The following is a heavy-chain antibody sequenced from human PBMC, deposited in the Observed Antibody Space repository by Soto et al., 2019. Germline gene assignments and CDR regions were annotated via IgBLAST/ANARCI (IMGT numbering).Heavy chain of an antibody. CDR1: GFTFSNAW. Sequence: GGSLRLSCAASGFTFSNAWMSWVRQAPGEGLEWVGRIQSKTDGGTTDYAAPVKGRFTISRDDSKNTLYLQMNSLKTEDTAVYYCTTEYDDILTGYYYFDYWGQGTLVTVSS. J-gene: IGHJ4*02. D-gene: IGHD3-9*01. CDR3: TTEYDDILTGYYYFDY. V-gene: IGHV3-15*01. CDR2: IQSKTDGGTT.